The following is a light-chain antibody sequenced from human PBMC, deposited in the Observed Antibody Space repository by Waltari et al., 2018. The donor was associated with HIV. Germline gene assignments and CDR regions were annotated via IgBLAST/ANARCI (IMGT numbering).Light chain of an antibody. Sequence: QSVLTQPPSVSGAPGQRVTISCTGSSSNIGAGYDVHWYQQLPGTAPKLLIYGNSNRPSGVPDRFSCSKSGTSASLAITGLQAEDEADYYCQSYDSSLSGWVFGGGTMLTVL. CDR1: SSNIGAGYD. J-gene: IGLJ3*02. CDR3: QSYDSSLSGWV. V-gene: IGLV1-40*01. CDR2: GNS.